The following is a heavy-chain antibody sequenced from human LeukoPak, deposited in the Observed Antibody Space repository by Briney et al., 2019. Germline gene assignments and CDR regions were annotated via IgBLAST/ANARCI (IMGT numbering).Heavy chain of an antibody. J-gene: IGHJ6*02. CDR1: GGSISSDY. D-gene: IGHD6-19*01. CDR2: IYHSGST. V-gene: IGHV4-59*01. Sequence: SETLSLTCTVSGGSISSDYWSWIRQPPGKGPEWLGYIYHSGSTNYNPSLTSRVTISLDTSKNQFSLKLTSVTAADTAVYYCARVRSVAGLHYYGMDVWGQGTTVTVSS. CDR3: ARVRSVAGLHYYGMDV.